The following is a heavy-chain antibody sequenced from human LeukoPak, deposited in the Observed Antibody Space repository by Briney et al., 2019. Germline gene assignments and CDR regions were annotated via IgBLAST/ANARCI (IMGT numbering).Heavy chain of an antibody. V-gene: IGHV1-69*04. CDR3: ARGTVTAIFPFDY. CDR2: IIPILGIA. J-gene: IGHJ4*02. Sequence: SVKVSCKASGGTFSSYAISWVRQAPGQGLEWMGRIIPILGIANYAQEFQGRVTITADKSTSTAYMELSSLRSEDTAVYYCARGTVTAIFPFDYWGQGTLVTVSS. D-gene: IGHD2-21*02. CDR1: GGTFSSYA.